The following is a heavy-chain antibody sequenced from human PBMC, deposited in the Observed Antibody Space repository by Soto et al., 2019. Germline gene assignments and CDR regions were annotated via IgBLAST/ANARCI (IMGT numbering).Heavy chain of an antibody. CDR1: GFTFSSYD. D-gene: IGHD2-21*01. J-gene: IGHJ4*02. CDR3: ARGYSLVPHDY. Sequence: GGSLRLSCAASGFTFSSYDMHWVRQATGKGLEWVSAIGTAGDTYYPGSVKGRFTISRENAKNSLYLQMNSLRAEDTAVYYCARGYSLVPHDYWGQGTLVIVSS. CDR2: IGTAGDT. V-gene: IGHV3-13*01.